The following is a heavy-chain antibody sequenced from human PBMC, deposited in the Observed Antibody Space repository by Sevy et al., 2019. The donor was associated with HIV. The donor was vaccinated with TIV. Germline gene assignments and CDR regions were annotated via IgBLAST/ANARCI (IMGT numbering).Heavy chain of an antibody. CDR1: GFSVSSYY. J-gene: IGHJ4*02. CDR2: KESGGQT. Sequence: GGSLRLSCAASGFSVSSYYMGWVRQAPGKGLEWVSTKESGGQTYYAHSVRGRFTIARDESANNLFLQLNNLRAEDTGVYYCARMTSTWSIDSWGQGTLVTVSS. V-gene: IGHV3-53*01. CDR3: ARMTSTWSIDS.